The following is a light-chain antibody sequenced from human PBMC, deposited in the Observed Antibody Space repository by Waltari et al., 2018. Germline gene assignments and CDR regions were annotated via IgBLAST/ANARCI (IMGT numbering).Light chain of an antibody. CDR1: SLRSYY. Sequence: SSELTQDPAVSVALGQTVRITCQGDSLRSYYASWCPPKPGQAPVLVIYGKNNRPSGIPDRFSGSSSGNTASLTITGAQAEDEADYYCNSRDSSGNRVFGGGTKLTVL. CDR2: GKN. J-gene: IGLJ3*02. CDR3: NSRDSSGNRV. V-gene: IGLV3-19*01.